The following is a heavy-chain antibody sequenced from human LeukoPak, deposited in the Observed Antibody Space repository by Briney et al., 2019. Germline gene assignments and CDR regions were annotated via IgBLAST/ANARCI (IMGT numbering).Heavy chain of an antibody. CDR1: GFTFSSYA. CDR3: ARESWDCTGTSWYGTSCYTGGYYFDY. J-gene: IGHJ4*02. V-gene: IGHV3-7*01. Sequence: GGSLRLSCAASGFTFSSYAMSWARQAPGKGLEWVANIKQDGSEKYYVDSVKGRFTISRDNAKNSLYLQMDSLRAEDTAVYYCARESWDCTGTSWYGTSCYTGGYYFDYWGQGTLVTVSS. CDR2: IKQDGSEK. D-gene: IGHD2-2*02.